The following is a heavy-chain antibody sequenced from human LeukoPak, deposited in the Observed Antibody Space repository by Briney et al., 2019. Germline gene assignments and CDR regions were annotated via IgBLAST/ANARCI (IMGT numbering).Heavy chain of an antibody. CDR3: ARAALGYCSGGTCYSSWYFDL. CDR2: IYYSGNT. V-gene: IGHV4-59*01. CDR1: GGSMNSYY. J-gene: IGHJ2*01. Sequence: SETLSLTCTVSGGSMNSYYWTRIRQPPGKGLEWIGYIYYSGNTDYNPSLKSRVTMSVDTSKSQFSLKLSSVTAADTAVYYCARAALGYCSGGTCYSSWYFDLWGRGTLVTVSS. D-gene: IGHD2-15*01.